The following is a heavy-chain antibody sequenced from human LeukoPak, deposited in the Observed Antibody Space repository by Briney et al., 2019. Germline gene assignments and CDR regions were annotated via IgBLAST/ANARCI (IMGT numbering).Heavy chain of an antibody. Sequence: GRSLRLSCTASGFPFSNYAMHWVRQAPGKGLEWVAVITYNGSSKYYADSVRGRFTISRDNSKNTLYLQMDSLGPDDTGLYYFANGGTVGFNTGSDFFDCGEQGTL. CDR2: ITYNGSSK. J-gene: IGHJ4*01. CDR1: GFPFSNYA. CDR3: ANGGTVGFNTGSDFFDC. V-gene: IGHV3-30*04. D-gene: IGHD1-26*01.